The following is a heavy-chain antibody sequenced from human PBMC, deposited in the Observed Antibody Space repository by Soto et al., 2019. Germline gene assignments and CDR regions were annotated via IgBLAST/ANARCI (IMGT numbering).Heavy chain of an antibody. CDR1: GGSISSYY. CDR2: IYYSGST. Sequence: SETLSLTCTVSGGSISSYYWSWIRQPPGKGLEWIGYIYYSGSTNYNPSLRSRVTISVDTSKNQFSLKLSSVTAADTAVYYCASWSYYYYMDVWGKGTTVTVSS. CDR3: ASWSYYYYMDV. V-gene: IGHV4-59*08. J-gene: IGHJ6*03.